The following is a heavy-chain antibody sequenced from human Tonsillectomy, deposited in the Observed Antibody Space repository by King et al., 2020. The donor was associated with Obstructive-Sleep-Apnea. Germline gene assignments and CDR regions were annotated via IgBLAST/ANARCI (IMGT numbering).Heavy chain of an antibody. CDR1: GFTFSNYW. CDR3: ARGLNYFDY. V-gene: IGHV3-7*04. Sequence: VQLVESGGGLVQPGGALRLSCAASGFTFSNYWMSWVRQAPGKGVEWGANIKQVGYEKHYVDSVKGRFTISRDNAKNSLSLQMNSLRAEDTAVYYCARGLNYFDYWGQGTLVTVSS. J-gene: IGHJ4*02. CDR2: IKQVGYEK.